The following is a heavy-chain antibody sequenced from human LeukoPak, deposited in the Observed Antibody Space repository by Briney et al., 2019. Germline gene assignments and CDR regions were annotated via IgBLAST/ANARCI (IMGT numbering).Heavy chain of an antibody. CDR1: GYSFTSYW. CDR2: IYPGDSDT. V-gene: IGHV5-51*01. CDR3: ARRGYYYDSSGYGDY. Sequence: GESLKISFRGSGYSFTSYWIGWVRQMPGKGLGWMGIIYPGDSDTRYSPSFQGQVTISADKSISTAYLQWSSLKASDTAMYYCARRGYYYDSSGYGDYWGQGTLVTVSS. J-gene: IGHJ4*02. D-gene: IGHD3-22*01.